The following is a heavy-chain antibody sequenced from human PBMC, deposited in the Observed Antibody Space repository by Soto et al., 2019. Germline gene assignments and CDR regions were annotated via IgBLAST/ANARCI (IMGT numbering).Heavy chain of an antibody. J-gene: IGHJ6*02. CDR2: TNTDGTAT. Sequence: GGSLRLSCAASGYTFSAYWMHWVRQAPGKGLVWVSRTNTDGTATTYADSVEGRFTISRDNAKNMLYLQMNSLRAEDTAVYYCTRGHYYGMDVWGQGPRSPSP. CDR3: TRGHYYGMDV. CDR1: GYTFSAYW. V-gene: IGHV3-74*03.